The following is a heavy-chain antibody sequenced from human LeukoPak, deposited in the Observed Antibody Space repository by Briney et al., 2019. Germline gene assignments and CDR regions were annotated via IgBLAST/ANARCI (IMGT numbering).Heavy chain of an antibody. CDR3: AREEAPWFGELGRDYYYYMDV. V-gene: IGHV1-2*02. J-gene: IGHJ6*03. D-gene: IGHD3-10*01. CDR2: INPNSGGT. CDR1: GYTFTRYG. Sequence: ASVKVSCKASGYTFTRYGVNWVRQAPGQGLEWMGWINPNSGGTNYAQKFQGRVTMTRDTSISTAYMELSRLRSDDTAVYYCAREEAPWFGELGRDYYYYMDVWGKGTTVTVSS.